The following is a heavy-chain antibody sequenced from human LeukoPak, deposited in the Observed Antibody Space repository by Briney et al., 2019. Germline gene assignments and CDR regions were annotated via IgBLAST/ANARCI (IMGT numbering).Heavy chain of an antibody. V-gene: IGHV1-8*01. CDR2: MNPNSGNT. CDR3: ARLRRVGAIRFDP. Sequence: GASVKVSCKASGYTFTSYDINWVRRATGQGLEWMGWMNPNSGNTGYAQKFQGRVTMTRNTSISTAYMELSSLRSEDTAVYYCARLRRVGAIRFDPWGQGTLVTVSS. J-gene: IGHJ5*02. CDR1: GYTFTSYD. D-gene: IGHD1-26*01.